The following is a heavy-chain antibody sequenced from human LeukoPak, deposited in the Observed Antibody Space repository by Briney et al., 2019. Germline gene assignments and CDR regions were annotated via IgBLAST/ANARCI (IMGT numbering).Heavy chain of an antibody. CDR2: ISYTGTT. J-gene: IGHJ4*02. CDR3: ARGWLSFGEHFDY. CDR1: GGSVSSHNYY. D-gene: IGHD3-10*01. V-gene: IGHV4-61*01. Sequence: SETLSLTCSVSGGSVSSHNYYWSWIRQPPGKGXXXIGFISYTGTTNYNPSLQSRLTMSVDTSKNQFSLKLSSVTAADTAVYYCARGWLSFGEHFDYWGQGTLVTVSS.